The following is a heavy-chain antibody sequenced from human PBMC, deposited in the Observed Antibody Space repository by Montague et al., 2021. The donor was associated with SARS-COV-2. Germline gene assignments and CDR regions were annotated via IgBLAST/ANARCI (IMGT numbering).Heavy chain of an antibody. CDR1: GFTFSSYW. CDR2: IKQDGSEK. J-gene: IGHJ4*02. D-gene: IGHD3-9*01. CDR3: ARVEDLTGWAITYYFDY. V-gene: IGHV3-7*01. Sequence: SLRLSCAASGFTFSSYWMSWVRQAPGKGLEWVANIKQDGSEKYYVDSVKGRFTISRDNAKNALYLQMNSLRAEDTAVYYCARVEDLTGWAITYYFDYWGQGTLVTVSS.